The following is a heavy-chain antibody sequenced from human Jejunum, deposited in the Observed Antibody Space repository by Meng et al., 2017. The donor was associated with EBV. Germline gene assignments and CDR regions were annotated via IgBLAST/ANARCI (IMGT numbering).Heavy chain of an antibody. J-gene: IGHJ1*01. CDR2: TYYRSKWYY. V-gene: IGHV6-1*01. CDR1: GDRFSSTTAA. D-gene: IGHD6-13*01. CDR3: ARGAYTSTWF. Sequence: LPLPDPGLATPTIPPSLTCALPGDRFSSTTAAGHLIRNSQSIGLEWLVSTYYRSKWYYDYTVSVKSRMTITPDTYKNQFSLDMNSMAPADTAVYYCARGAYTSTWFWGQGTLVTVSS.